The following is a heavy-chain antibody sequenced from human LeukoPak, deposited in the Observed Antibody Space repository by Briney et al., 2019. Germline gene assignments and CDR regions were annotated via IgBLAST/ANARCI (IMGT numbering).Heavy chain of an antibody. D-gene: IGHD4-23*01. CDR1: GFTFTDYW. Sequence: LRLSCAVSGFTFTDYWMNWVRQAPGKGLEWIGYIYYSGSTYYNPSLKSRLIMSMDTSKNQFSLSLTSVTAADTAVYFCARGFDYGGSPLPHDSFDIWGQGTMVTVSS. CDR3: ARGFDYGGSPLPHDSFDI. V-gene: IGHV4-30-4*01. J-gene: IGHJ3*02. CDR2: IYYSGST.